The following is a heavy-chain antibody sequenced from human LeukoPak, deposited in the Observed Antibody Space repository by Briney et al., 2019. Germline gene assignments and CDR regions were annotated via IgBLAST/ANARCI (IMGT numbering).Heavy chain of an antibody. CDR2: IYNSGST. CDR1: DGSXSSYY. V-gene: IGHV4-59*01. D-gene: IGHD6-19*01. J-gene: IGHJ5*02. CDR3: ARGQSGWYSIWFDP. Sequence: XXXTXXVSDGSXSSYYWSWIRQPPGKGLEWIGYIYNSGSTNYNPSLKSRVTISVDTSKNQFSLKLSSVTAADTAVYYCARGQSGWYSIWFDPWGQGTLVTVSS.